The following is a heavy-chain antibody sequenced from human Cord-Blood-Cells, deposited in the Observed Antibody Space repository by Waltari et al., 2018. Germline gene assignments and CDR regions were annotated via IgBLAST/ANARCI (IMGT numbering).Heavy chain of an antibody. CDR1: GFTFSSYW. J-gene: IGHJ4*02. CDR3: ARGYSYGYDY. D-gene: IGHD5-18*01. V-gene: IGHV3-7*01. CDR2: KKQDGSEK. Sequence: EVQLVESGGGLVQPGGSLRLSCAASGFTFSSYWMSWVRQAPGKGREWVAKKKQDGSEKYYVDSVKGRFTIARDNAKNSLYLQMNSLRAEDTAVYYCARGYSYGYDYWGQGTLVTVSS.